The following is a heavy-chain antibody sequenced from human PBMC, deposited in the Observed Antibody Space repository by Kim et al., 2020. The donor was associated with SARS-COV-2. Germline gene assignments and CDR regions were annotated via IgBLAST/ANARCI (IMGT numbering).Heavy chain of an antibody. V-gene: IGHV4-59*01. D-gene: IGHD4-4*01. CDR1: GGSISSYY. CDR3: ARAYTFYSNYLFYFTLDV. J-gene: IGHJ6*01. CDR2: IYHSGST. Sequence: SETLSLTCLVSGGSISSYYWSWIRQSPGKGLEWIGYIYHSGSTNYNPSLKNRVTISVDTSKNKFSLKLNSVTAADTAEYYCARAYTFYSNYLFYFTLDV.